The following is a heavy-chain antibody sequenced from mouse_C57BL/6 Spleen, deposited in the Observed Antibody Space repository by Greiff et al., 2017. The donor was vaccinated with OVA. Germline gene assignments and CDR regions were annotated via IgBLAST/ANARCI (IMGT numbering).Heavy chain of an antibody. CDR1: GFTFSDYG. D-gene: IGHD1-1*01. CDR2: ISSGSSTI. Sequence: EVQLQESGGGLVKPGGSLKLSCAASGFTFSDYGMHWVRQAPEKGLEWVAYISSGSSTIYYADTVKGRFTISRDNAKNTLFLQMTSLRSEDTAMYYCARVYYYGSSYVYAMDYWGQGTSVTVSS. V-gene: IGHV5-17*01. CDR3: ARVYYYGSSYVYAMDY. J-gene: IGHJ4*01.